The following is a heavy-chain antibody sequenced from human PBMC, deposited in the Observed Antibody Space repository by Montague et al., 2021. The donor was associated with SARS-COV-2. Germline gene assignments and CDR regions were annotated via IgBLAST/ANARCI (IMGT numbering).Heavy chain of an antibody. CDR3: ATPDY. CDR1: GYSFTTYW. CDR2: IDPSDSNT. V-gene: IGHV5-10-1*01. Sequence: QSGAEVKKPGESLRISCKGSGYSFTTYWINWVRQTPGKVLEWMGKIDPSDSNTYYSPSFQGHVTISVYKSISTAYLQWSSLKASDTSMFYCATPDYWGQGTLVTVSS. J-gene: IGHJ4*02.